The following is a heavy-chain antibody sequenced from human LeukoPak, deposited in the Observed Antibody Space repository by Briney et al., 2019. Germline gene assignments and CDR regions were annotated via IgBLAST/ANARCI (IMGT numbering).Heavy chain of an antibody. CDR2: INPSGGST. J-gene: IGHJ6*02. CDR3: ARGTRTAVFYYYYYYGMDV. V-gene: IGHV1-46*01. Sequence: ASVKVSCKASGYTFTSYYMHWVRQAPGQGLEWMGIINPSGGSTSYAQKFQGRVTMTRNTSISTAYMELSSLRSEDTAVYYCARGTRTAVFYYYYYYGMDVWGQGTTVTVSS. CDR1: GYTFTSYY. D-gene: IGHD6-13*01.